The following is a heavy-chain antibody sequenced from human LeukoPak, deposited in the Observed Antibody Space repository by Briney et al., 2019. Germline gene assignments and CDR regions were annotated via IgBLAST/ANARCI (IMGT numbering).Heavy chain of an antibody. CDR3: ARGLRYYGSGIYWYYFDY. Sequence: GGSLRLSCAAFGFTFSSYRMTWVRQAPGKGLQWVSILYSGGSTYYADSVKGRFTISRDNSKNTLYLQMNSLRAEDTALYYCARGLRYYGSGIYWYYFDYWGQGTLVTVSS. V-gene: IGHV3-53*01. CDR2: LYSGGST. CDR1: GFTFSSYR. D-gene: IGHD3-10*01. J-gene: IGHJ4*02.